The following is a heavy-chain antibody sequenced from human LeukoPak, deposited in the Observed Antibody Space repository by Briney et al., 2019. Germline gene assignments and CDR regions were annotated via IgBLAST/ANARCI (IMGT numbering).Heavy chain of an antibody. CDR2: IIPIFGTA. CDR1: GGTFSSYA. V-gene: IGHV1-69*06. J-gene: IGHJ4*02. D-gene: IGHD6-13*01. Sequence: SVKVSCKASGGTFSSYAISWVRQAPGQGLEWMGRIIPIFGTANYAQKFQGRVTITADKSTSTAYMELSSLRSEDTAVYYCAREAAAGPKGYYWGQGTLVTVSS. CDR3: AREAAAGPKGYY.